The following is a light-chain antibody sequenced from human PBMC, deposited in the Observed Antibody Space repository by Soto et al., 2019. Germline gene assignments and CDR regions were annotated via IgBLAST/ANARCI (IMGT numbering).Light chain of an antibody. J-gene: IGKJ1*01. CDR2: ATS. CDR1: QDSRNY. V-gene: IGKV1-39*01. CDR3: QQTYDLPRT. Sequence: DIQMTQSASSLSASVGDRVTITCRASQDSRNYFNWYQQKPGKAPKLLIYATSTLQSGVPSSFSGSGSGTDFTLTITDLQPEHFASYFCQQTYDLPRTVGQGTTVDSK.